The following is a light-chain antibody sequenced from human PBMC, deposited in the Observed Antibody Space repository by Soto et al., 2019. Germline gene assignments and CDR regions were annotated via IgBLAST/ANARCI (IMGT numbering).Light chain of an antibody. V-gene: IGKV1-39*01. CDR1: QTISTY. CDR2: DAS. Sequence: DIQMTQSPSSLSASVGDRVTITCRASQTISTYVTWYQQKPGKAPKALISDASTLQSGVPSRFSGSGSGTDFPLIFSSLQPEDIATYYCQQIFSPLLSFGGGPQVEIK. J-gene: IGKJ4*01. CDR3: QQIFSPLLS.